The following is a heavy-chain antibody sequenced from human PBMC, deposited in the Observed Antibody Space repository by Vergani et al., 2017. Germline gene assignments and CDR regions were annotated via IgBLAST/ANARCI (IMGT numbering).Heavy chain of an antibody. J-gene: IGHJ4*02. CDR1: GFTFSSNS. CDR2: ISSSSSYI. Sequence: EVQLVESGGGLVKPGGSLRLSCAASGFTFSSNSMNWVRQAPGKGLEWVSSISSSSSYIYYADSVKGRFTISRDNAKNSLYLQMNSLRAEDTAVYYCARVDRLWFGGLTSYFDYWGQGTLVTVSS. CDR3: ARVDRLWFGGLTSYFDY. V-gene: IGHV3-21*01. D-gene: IGHD3-10*01.